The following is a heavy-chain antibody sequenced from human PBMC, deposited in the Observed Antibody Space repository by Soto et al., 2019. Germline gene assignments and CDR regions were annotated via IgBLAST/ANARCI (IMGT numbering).Heavy chain of an antibody. CDR2: IKGDGSET. CDR1: GFTFSSYW. V-gene: IGHV3-74*01. CDR3: LRGNSGYGNFDY. J-gene: IGHJ4*02. D-gene: IGHD5-12*01. Sequence: GGSPRLSSAASGFTFSSYWMHWVRQAPGKGLVWVSRIKGDGSETNYADSVKGRFTISRDNAKNTLYLQLNSLRAEDTAVYYCLRGNSGYGNFDYWGQGTRVTVYS.